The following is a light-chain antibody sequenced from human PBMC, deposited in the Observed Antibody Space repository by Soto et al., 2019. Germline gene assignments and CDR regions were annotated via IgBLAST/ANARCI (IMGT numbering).Light chain of an antibody. CDR3: QQSYSTPYT. J-gene: IGKJ2*01. V-gene: IGKV1-39*01. Sequence: DIQVTQSPSSLSASVGDRVTITCRAGQSIRSYLNWYQQKPGKAPKLLIYAASRLQSGVPSRFSGRGSGTDFTLTISSLQPEDFASYYCQQSYSTPYTFGQGTKLEIK. CDR1: QSIRSY. CDR2: AAS.